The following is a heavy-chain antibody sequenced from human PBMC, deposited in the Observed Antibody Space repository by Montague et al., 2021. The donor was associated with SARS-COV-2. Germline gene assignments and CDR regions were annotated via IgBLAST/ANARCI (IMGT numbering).Heavy chain of an antibody. V-gene: IGHV4-39*01. CDR2: IYDSGST. CDR1: GGSISSSSNY. CDR3: ARLGCFGELSRVNWFDP. Sequence: SETLSLTCTVSGGSISSSSNYWGWIRQPPGKGLEWIGSIYDSGSTYYNSSLKSRVTISVDTSKNQFSLKLSSVTAADTAVYYCARLGCFGELSRVNWFDPWGQGTLVTVSS. D-gene: IGHD3-10*01. J-gene: IGHJ5*02.